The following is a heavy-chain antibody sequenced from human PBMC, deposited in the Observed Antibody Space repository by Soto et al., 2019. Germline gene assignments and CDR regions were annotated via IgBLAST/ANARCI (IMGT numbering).Heavy chain of an antibody. Sequence: QVQLVQSGAEVKKPGASVKVSCKASGYTFTSYGISWVRQAPGQGLEWMGWISAYNGNTNYAQKLQGRVTMTTDTPTSTAYMELRSLRSDDTAVYYCARHRITIFGVVIIDFDYWGQGTLVTVSS. V-gene: IGHV1-18*01. D-gene: IGHD3-3*01. CDR2: ISAYNGNT. CDR3: ARHRITIFGVVIIDFDY. CDR1: GYTFTSYG. J-gene: IGHJ4*02.